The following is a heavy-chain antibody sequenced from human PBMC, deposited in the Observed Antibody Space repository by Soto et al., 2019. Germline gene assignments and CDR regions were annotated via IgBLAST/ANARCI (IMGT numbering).Heavy chain of an antibody. D-gene: IGHD2-15*01. CDR2: ISAYNGNT. J-gene: IGHJ4*02. CDR3: ARGYCSGGSCYPYFDY. CDR1: GYTFTSYG. V-gene: IGHV1-18*01. Sequence: ASLKVSCKASGYTFTSYGISWVRQAPGQGLEWMGWISAYNGNTNYAQKLQGRVTMTTDTSTSTAYMELRSLRSDDTAVYYCARGYCSGGSCYPYFDYWGQGTLVTVSS.